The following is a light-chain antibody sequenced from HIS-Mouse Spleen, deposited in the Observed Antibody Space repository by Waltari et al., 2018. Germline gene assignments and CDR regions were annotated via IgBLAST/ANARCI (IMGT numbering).Light chain of an antibody. CDR1: QGIRSY. CDR3: QQYYSYPYT. V-gene: IGKV1-8*01. J-gene: IGKJ2*01. Sequence: AIRMNQYPSSLPASTGDRVTITCRASQGIRSYLDRYQQKPGKAPKLLIYAASTLQSGVPSRFSGSGSGTDFTLTISCLQSEYFATYYCQQYYSYPYTFGQGTKLEIK. CDR2: AAS.